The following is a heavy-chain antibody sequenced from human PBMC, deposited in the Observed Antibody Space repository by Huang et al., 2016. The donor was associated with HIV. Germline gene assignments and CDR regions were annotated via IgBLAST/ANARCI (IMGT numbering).Heavy chain of an antibody. CDR1: NGSFSGYF. V-gene: IGHV4-34*02. CDR2: GSNIGNV. J-gene: IGHJ4*01. CDR3: AGSPGMGMVAGGWVVH. D-gene: IGHD6-19*01. Sequence: QVRLQQWGAGLLKPSETLSLTCAVYNGSFSGYFWNWIRLAPRKGLEWIGEGSNIGNVNSNPSLKSRVSMAVVPSKKQFSLNLTSVTAADSAIYDCAGSPGMGMVAGGWVVHWGHGNQVSVSS.